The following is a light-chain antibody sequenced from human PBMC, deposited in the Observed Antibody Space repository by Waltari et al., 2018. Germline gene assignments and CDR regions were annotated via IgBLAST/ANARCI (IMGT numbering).Light chain of an antibody. CDR1: QSVGKS. Sequence: EIVLTQSPGTLSLSPGERATLSCRASQSVGKSLAWYQQKSGQAPRLLIYDASTRATGIPDRFSAGGFGTDFSLTISRLEPEDFAVYYCQKYVRLPVTFGQGTKVEIK. J-gene: IGKJ1*01. CDR3: QKYVRLPVT. CDR2: DAS. V-gene: IGKV3-20*01.